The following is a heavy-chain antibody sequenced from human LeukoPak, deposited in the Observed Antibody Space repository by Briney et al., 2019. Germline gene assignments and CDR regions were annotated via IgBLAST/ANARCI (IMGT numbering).Heavy chain of an antibody. CDR1: GYTFTGYY. J-gene: IGHJ4*02. D-gene: IGHD6-19*01. CDR3: ARDGVYSSGWYVDY. CDR2: INPNSGGI. Sequence: ASVKVSCKASGYTFTGYYMHWVRQAPGQGLEWMGWINPNSGGINYAQKFQGRVTMTRDTSISTAYMELSRLRSDDTAVYYCARDGVYSSGWYVDYWGQGTLVTVSS. V-gene: IGHV1-2*02.